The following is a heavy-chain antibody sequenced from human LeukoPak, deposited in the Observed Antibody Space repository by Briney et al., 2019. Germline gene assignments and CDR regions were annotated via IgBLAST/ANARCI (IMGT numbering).Heavy chain of an antibody. D-gene: IGHD6-13*01. J-gene: IGHJ3*02. CDR3: ARDYSGTANAFDI. V-gene: IGHV4-34*01. CDR2: VNHSENT. Sequence: NPGGSLRLSCAASGFTFSSYAMSWIRQPPGKGLEWIGEVNHSENTNYNPSLKSRVTISVDTSKNQFSLQLSSVTAADTAIYYCARDYSGTANAFDIWGQGTMVTVSS. CDR1: GFTFSSYA.